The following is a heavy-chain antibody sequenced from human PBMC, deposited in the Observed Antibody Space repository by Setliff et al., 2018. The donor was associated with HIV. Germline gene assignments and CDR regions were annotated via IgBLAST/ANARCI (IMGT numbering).Heavy chain of an antibody. D-gene: IGHD1-1*01. CDR2: VDHFGAT. Sequence: SETLSLTCAVYDGPYYPSLKGKYWTWIRQAPGKRLEWIGEVDHFGATSYSPSFLSRVDISVDESTRQFFLKVHSVTAADAAVYFCARGSSQDIQPGTYFDYWGLGIPVTAPQ. CDR1: DGPYYPSLKGKY. J-gene: IGHJ4*02. CDR3: ARGSSQDIQPGTYFDY. V-gene: IGHV4-34*01.